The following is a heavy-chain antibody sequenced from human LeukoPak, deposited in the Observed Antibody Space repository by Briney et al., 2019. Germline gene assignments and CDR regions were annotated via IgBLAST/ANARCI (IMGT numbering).Heavy chain of an antibody. CDR2: IYHSGRT. CDR3: ARGPGSSGWYYPVDFDY. CDR1: GYSISSGYY. J-gene: IGHJ4*02. Sequence: SETLSLTCTVSGYSISSGYYWGWIRQPPGKGLEWIGSIYHSGRTFYNPSLKSRVTISVDTSKNQFSLKLSSVTAADTAVYYCARGPGSSGWYYPVDFDYWGQGTLVTVSS. V-gene: IGHV4-38-2*02. D-gene: IGHD6-19*01.